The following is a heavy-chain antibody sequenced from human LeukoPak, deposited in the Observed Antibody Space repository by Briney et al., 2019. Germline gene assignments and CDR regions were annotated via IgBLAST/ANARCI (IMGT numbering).Heavy chain of an antibody. Sequence: ASVKVSCKASGYTFTSYDINWVRQATGQGLEWMGWMNPNSGNTGYAQKFQGRVTMTRNTSISTAYMELSSLRSEDTAVYYCARCSFWSGYYYYYYGMDVWGQGTTVTVSS. D-gene: IGHD3-3*01. V-gene: IGHV1-8*01. J-gene: IGHJ6*02. CDR2: MNPNSGNT. CDR3: ARCSFWSGYYYYYYGMDV. CDR1: GYTFTSYD.